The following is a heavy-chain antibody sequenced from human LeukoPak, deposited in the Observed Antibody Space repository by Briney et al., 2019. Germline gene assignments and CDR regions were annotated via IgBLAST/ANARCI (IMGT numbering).Heavy chain of an antibody. Sequence: GGSLRLSCAASGFTFSDYYMSWIRQAPGKGLEWVSYISSSGSTIYYADSVKGRFTISRDNSKNTLYLQMNSLRAEDTAVYYCAKRSMDHFDYWGQGTLVTVSS. CDR3: AKRSMDHFDY. D-gene: IGHD2/OR15-2a*01. V-gene: IGHV3-11*01. CDR2: ISSSGSTI. CDR1: GFTFSDYY. J-gene: IGHJ4*02.